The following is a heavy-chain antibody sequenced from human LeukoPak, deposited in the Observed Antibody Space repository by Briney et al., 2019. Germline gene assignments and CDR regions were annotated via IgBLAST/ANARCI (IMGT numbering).Heavy chain of an antibody. CDR1: GFTFSSYS. V-gene: IGHV3-48*01. J-gene: IGHJ3*02. CDR2: ISTRSSTM. CDR3: AKDTRQLDAFDI. Sequence: GGSLRLSCAASGFTFSSYSMKWVRQAPGKGLEWISDISTRSSTMSYADSVKGRFTISRDNSKNTLYLQMNSLRAEDTAVYYCAKDTRQLDAFDIWGQGTMVTVSS. D-gene: IGHD6-13*01.